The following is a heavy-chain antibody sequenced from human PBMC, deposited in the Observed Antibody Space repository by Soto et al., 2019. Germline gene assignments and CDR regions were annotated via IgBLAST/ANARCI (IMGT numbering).Heavy chain of an antibody. CDR1: GGSISSYY. CDR2: IYYSGST. Sequence: QVQLQESGPGLVKPSETLSLTCTVSGGSISSYYWSWIRQPPGKGLEWIGYIYYSGSTNYNPSLKSRVTISVDTSKNQFSLKLSSVTAADTAVYYCARGGHYYGSGSYYPMGYSYGILNFDYWGQGTLVTVSS. D-gene: IGHD3-10*01. V-gene: IGHV4-59*01. J-gene: IGHJ4*02. CDR3: ARGGHYYGSGSYYPMGYSYGILNFDY.